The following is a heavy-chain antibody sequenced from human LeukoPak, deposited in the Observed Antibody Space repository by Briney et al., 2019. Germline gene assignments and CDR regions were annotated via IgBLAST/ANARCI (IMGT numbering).Heavy chain of an antibody. J-gene: IGHJ4*02. CDR1: GFPFSSYG. D-gene: IGHD1-26*01. CDR2: LRKDATYS. CDR3: ASGGPTRGTLDC. Sequence: GGSPRLSCAASGFPFSSYGMYWVRQTPDKGLQWVAYLRKDATYSNYADSVRGRFTISRDNSKNTLDLQMSSLRVEDTAVYYCASGGPTRGTLDCWGQGTLVTVSS. V-gene: IGHV3-30*02.